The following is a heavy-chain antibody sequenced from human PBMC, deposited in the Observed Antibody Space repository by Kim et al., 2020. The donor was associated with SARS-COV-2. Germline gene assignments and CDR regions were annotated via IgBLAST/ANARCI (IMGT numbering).Heavy chain of an antibody. CDR1: GFTFDDYG. CDR3: ARERCSSTSCYYFDY. D-gene: IGHD2-2*01. J-gene: IGHJ4*02. V-gene: IGHV3-20*01. CDR2: INWNGSST. Sequence: GGSLRLSCAASGFTFDDYGMSWVRQAPGMGLEWVSGINWNGSSTGYADSLKGRFTISRDNAKNSLYLQINSLRAEDTALYHCARERCSSTSCYYFDYWGQGTLVTVSS.